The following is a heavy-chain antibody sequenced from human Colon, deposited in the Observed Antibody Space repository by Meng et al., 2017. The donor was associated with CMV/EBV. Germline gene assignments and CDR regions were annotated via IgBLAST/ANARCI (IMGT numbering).Heavy chain of an antibody. Sequence: SETLSLTCTVSGYSITSGYYWGWIRQFPGKGLEWIGNVYHSGSTYYNPSLESRVTISVDTSKNQFSLNLSSVTAADTAVYYCARDHCSGGNRHWFDPWGQGTLVTVSS. J-gene: IGHJ5*02. CDR2: VYHSGST. V-gene: IGHV4-38-2*02. D-gene: IGHD2-15*01. CDR3: ARDHCSGGNRHWFDP. CDR1: GYSITSGYY.